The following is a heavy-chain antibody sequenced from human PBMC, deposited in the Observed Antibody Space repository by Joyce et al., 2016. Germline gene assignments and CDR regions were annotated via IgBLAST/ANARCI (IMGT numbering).Heavy chain of an antibody. V-gene: IGHV3-30*18. Sequence: SLSLSCAASGFPFSSYGMHWVRQAPGKGLEWVAVISYDGGKKYYADSVKGRFTISRDNSKNTLYLQMNSLRAEDTAVYYCAKDDCSSTSCYFDYWGQGTLVTVSS. D-gene: IGHD2-2*01. CDR2: ISYDGGKK. J-gene: IGHJ4*02. CDR1: GFPFSSYG. CDR3: AKDDCSSTSCYFDY.